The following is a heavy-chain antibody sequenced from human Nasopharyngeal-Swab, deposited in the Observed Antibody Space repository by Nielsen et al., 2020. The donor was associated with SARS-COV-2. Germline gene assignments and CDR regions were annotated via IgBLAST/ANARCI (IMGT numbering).Heavy chain of an antibody. Sequence: SETLSLTCTVSGGSITSSSYYWGWLRQPPGKGLEWIGSIYYTGTTYYNPSLKSRVTISVDTSKNQFSLRLRSVTAADTAVYYCAREDESVSGSYYVRWHDSWGQGTLVTVSS. D-gene: IGHD1-26*01. CDR1: GGSITSSSYY. J-gene: IGHJ5*01. CDR3: AREDESVSGSYYVRWHDS. CDR2: IYYTGTT. V-gene: IGHV4-39*07.